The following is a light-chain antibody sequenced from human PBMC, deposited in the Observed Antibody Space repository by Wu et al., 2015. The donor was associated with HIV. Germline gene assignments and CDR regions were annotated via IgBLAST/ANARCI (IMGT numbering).Light chain of an antibody. J-gene: IGKJ1*01. CDR3: QQYGRSPRT. Sequence: EIVLTQSPDTLSLSPGERVTLSCRASQSVSGAYLAWYQQKPGQAPRLLIYGASSRAAGIPDRFSGSGSGTDFTLTINRLEPEDFAVYYCQQYGRSPRTFGQGTKVEIK. CDR1: QSVSGAY. V-gene: IGKV3-20*01. CDR2: GAS.